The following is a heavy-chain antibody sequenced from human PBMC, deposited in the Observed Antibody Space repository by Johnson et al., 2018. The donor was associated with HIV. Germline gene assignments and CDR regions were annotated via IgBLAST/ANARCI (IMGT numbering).Heavy chain of an antibody. CDR1: GFTFSSYG. Sequence: EVQLVESGGGVVQPGRSLRLSCAASGFTFSSYGMHWVRQAPGKGLVWVARSNSDGSSTTYADSVKGRFTISRDKAKNTLHLQMNSLRAEDTDVYYCAKDKWNGYHRAGAFDIWGQGTMVTVSS. CDR3: AKDKWNGYHRAGAFDI. D-gene: IGHD5-24*01. J-gene: IGHJ3*02. CDR2: SNSDGSST. V-gene: IGHV3-74*02.